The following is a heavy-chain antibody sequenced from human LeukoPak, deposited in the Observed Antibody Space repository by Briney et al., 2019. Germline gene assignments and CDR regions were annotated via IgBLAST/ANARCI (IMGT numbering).Heavy chain of an antibody. CDR1: GVSIDSNDYY. D-gene: IGHD3-16*01. CDR2: IRHTGST. J-gene: IGHJ4*02. CDR3: ARHYQCLHNDY. V-gene: IGHV4-39*01. Sequence: AESLSLTCTVSGVSIDSNDYYWGWIRQPPGKGLEWIGSIRHTGSTEYNPSLKSRVTISVDTPQNQFSLKVNYMTAADTAVYYCARHYQCLHNDYWGQGILFTVSS.